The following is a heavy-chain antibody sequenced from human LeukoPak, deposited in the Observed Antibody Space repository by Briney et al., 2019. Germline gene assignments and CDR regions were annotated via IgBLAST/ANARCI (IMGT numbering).Heavy chain of an antibody. J-gene: IGHJ4*01. Sequence: SVKVSCKASGGTFISYAMSGVRQAGGKGREWMGVILPIFSTANYAQNFQGRVTITTDESTSTAYMQLSSLRSEDTAVYYCAKEEDGYNLFDYGGQGTLVTVS. CDR1: GGTFISYA. V-gene: IGHV1-69*05. CDR3: AKEEDGYNLFDY. D-gene: IGHD5-24*01. CDR2: ILPIFSTA.